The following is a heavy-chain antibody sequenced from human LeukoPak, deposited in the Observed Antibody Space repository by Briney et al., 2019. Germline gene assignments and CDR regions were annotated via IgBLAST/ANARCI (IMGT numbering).Heavy chain of an antibody. V-gene: IGHV4-59*08. CDR3: ARQRNSGSDY. CDR1: GVSINISY. Sequence: SETLSLTCIVSGVSINISYWSWIRQPPGKGLEWIGYIYHSGSTYYNPSLKSRVTISVDRSKNQFSLKPSSVTAADTAMYYCARQRNSGSDYWGQGTLVTVSS. J-gene: IGHJ4*02. CDR2: IYHSGST. D-gene: IGHD1/OR15-1a*01.